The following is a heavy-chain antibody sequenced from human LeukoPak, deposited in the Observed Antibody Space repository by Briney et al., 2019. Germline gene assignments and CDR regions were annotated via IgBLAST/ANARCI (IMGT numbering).Heavy chain of an antibody. Sequence: PSETLSLTCTVSGGSISSYYWSWIRQPPGKGLEWIGYIYYSGSTNYSPSLKSRVTISVDTSKNQFSLKLSSVTAADTAVYYCARRVRFLGPTNWFDPWGQGTLVTVSS. J-gene: IGHJ5*02. CDR1: GGSISSYY. D-gene: IGHD3-3*01. V-gene: IGHV4-59*12. CDR2: IYYSGST. CDR3: ARRVRFLGPTNWFDP.